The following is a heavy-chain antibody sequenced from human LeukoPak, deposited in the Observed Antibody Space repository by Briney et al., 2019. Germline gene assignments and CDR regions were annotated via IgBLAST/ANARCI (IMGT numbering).Heavy chain of an antibody. CDR3: AKVGATSEDY. CDR2: IRYDGSNK. D-gene: IGHD1-26*01. J-gene: IGHJ4*02. Sequence: GGSLRLSCAASGFTFSSYGMHWVRQAPGKGLEWVAFIRYDGSNKYYADSGKRRFTISRDNSKNTLYLQMNSLRAEDTAVYYCAKVGATSEDYWGQGTLVTVSS. V-gene: IGHV3-30*02. CDR1: GFTFSSYG.